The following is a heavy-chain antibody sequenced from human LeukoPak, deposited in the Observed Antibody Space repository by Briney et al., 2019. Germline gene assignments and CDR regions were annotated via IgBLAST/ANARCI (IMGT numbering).Heavy chain of an antibody. V-gene: IGHV4-34*01. CDR2: INHSGST. J-gene: IGHJ4*02. CDR1: GGSFSGYY. CDR3: AREAFSSGYYDDY. Sequence: SETLSLTCAVYGGSFSGYYWSWIRQPPGKGLEWIGEINHSGSTNYNPSLKSRVTTSVDTSKNQFSLKLSSVTAADTAVYYCAREAFSSGYYDDYWGQGTLVTVSS. D-gene: IGHD3-22*01.